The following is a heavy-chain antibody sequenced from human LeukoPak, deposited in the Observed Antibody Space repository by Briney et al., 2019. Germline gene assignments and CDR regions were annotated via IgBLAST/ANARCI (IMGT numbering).Heavy chain of an antibody. D-gene: IGHD3-16*01. Sequence: PSETLSLTCTVSGGSISSSSYYWGWVRQSPGKGLEWIGSMYYSGGTYYNRSLKSRVTISVDTSKNQFSLKLSSVTAADTAVYYCVREGLGEEGSRDDDYYYGMDFWGQGATVTVSS. V-gene: IGHV4-39*02. J-gene: IGHJ6*02. CDR3: VREGLGEEGSRDDDYYYGMDF. CDR1: GGSISSSSYY. CDR2: MYYSGGT.